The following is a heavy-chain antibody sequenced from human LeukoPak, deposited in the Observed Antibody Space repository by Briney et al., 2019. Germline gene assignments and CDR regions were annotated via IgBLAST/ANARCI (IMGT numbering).Heavy chain of an antibody. D-gene: IGHD4-23*01. CDR1: GFTFSDYY. V-gene: IGHV3-11*01. Sequence: GGSLRLSCAASGFTFSDYYMSWIRQAPGKGLEWVSYISGSGSTVYCAASVRGRFTISRDNAKNSLFLQMNSLRAEDTAVYYCARDRGNSDPGDWFDSWGQGTLVTVSS. J-gene: IGHJ5*01. CDR3: ARDRGNSDPGDWFDS. CDR2: ISGSGSTV.